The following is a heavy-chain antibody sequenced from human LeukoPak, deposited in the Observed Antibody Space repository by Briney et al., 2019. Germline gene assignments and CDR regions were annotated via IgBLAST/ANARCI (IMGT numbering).Heavy chain of an antibody. CDR2: IYYSGST. Sequence: PSETLSLTCTVSGGSISSGDYYWSWIRQPPGKGLEWIGYIYYSGSTYYNPSLKSRVTISVDTSKNQFSLKLSSVTAADTAVYYCARDKLGLWFGELSYYYYGMDVWGQGTTVTVS. CDR3: ARDKLGLWFGELSYYYYGMDV. V-gene: IGHV4-30-4*01. CDR1: GGSISSGDYY. D-gene: IGHD3-10*01. J-gene: IGHJ6*02.